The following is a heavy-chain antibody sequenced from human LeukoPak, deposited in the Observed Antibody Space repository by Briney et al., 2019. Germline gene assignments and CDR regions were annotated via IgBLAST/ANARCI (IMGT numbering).Heavy chain of an antibody. CDR2: ISSSGSTI. Sequence: GGSLRLSCAASGSTFSSYEMNWVRQAPGKGLEWVSYISSSGSTIYYADSVKGRFTISRDNAKNSLYLQMNSLRAEDTAVYYCARGTVVAATLFDYWGQGTLVTVSS. V-gene: IGHV3-48*03. CDR1: GSTFSSYE. J-gene: IGHJ4*02. D-gene: IGHD2-15*01. CDR3: ARGTVVAATLFDY.